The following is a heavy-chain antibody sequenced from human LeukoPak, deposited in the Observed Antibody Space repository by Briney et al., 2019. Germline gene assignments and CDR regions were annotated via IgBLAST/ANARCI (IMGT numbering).Heavy chain of an antibody. CDR2: IYYSGST. CDR1: GVPISNYY. J-gene: IGHJ5*02. V-gene: IGHV4-59*01. Sequence: PSETLSLTCTVSGVPISNYYWHWIRQSPGKGLERIGYIYYSGSTDYNPSLKSRVTVSVDKSKRQFSLELSFVTAADTAVYYCARGGVVGTMLRTINWFDPWGPGTLVAVSS. CDR3: ARGGVVGTMLRTINWFDP. D-gene: IGHD3-10*01.